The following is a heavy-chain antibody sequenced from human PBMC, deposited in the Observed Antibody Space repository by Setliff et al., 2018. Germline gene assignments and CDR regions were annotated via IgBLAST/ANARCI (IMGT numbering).Heavy chain of an antibody. J-gene: IGHJ4*01. D-gene: IGHD5-18*01. CDR3: AKASLAYSFGYYFDS. V-gene: IGHV3-30*02. CDR2: IRYDGSYE. CDR1: GFTFNKYW. Sequence: HPGGSLRLSCAASGFTFNKYWMTWVRQAPGKGLEWVGFIRYDGSYEYYADSVQGRFTISRDNSKNTLFLHMNNLRPEDTALYYCAKASLAYSFGYYFDSWGQGALVTVSS.